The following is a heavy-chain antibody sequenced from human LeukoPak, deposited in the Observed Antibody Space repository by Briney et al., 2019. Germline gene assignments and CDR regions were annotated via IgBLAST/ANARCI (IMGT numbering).Heavy chain of an antibody. V-gene: IGHV1-8*01. CDR1: GYTFTSYD. CDR3: ARNGAVAGKYYYYGMDV. Sequence: ASVTVSCKASGYTFTSYDINWVRQATGQGREWMGWMNPNSGNTGYAQKFQGRVTMTRNTSISTAYMELSSLRSEDTAVYYCARNGAVAGKYYYYGMDVWGQGTTVTVSS. CDR2: MNPNSGNT. D-gene: IGHD6-19*01. J-gene: IGHJ6*02.